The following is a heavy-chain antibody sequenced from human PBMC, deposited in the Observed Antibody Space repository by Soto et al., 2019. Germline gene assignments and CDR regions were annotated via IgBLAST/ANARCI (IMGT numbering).Heavy chain of an antibody. CDR1: GGSINSGAHY. V-gene: IGHV4-61*08. CDR3: ARLGGSYAVPHFDY. Sequence: SETLSLTCTVSGGSINSGAHYWSWLRQHPGKGLEWIGYIYYSGTTTNYNPSLKSRVTLSVDTSKNQFSLKLSSVTAADTAVYYCARLGGSYAVPHFDYWGQGTLVTVSS. D-gene: IGHD1-26*01. CDR2: IYYSGTTT. J-gene: IGHJ4*02.